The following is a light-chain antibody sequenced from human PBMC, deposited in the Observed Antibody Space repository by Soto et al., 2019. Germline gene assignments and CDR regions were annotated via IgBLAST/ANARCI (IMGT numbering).Light chain of an antibody. Sequence: IVMTQSPDTLSVSPGEGITLSFRASQSVRSHLAWYQQKPGQPARFLIYGASTRATGIPARFSGSGFWTEFTLTISSLQSEDFVVYYCQQYKNWPLFGQGTRLEN. V-gene: IGKV3-15*01. CDR2: GAS. J-gene: IGKJ5*01. CDR3: QQYKNWPL. CDR1: QSVRSH.